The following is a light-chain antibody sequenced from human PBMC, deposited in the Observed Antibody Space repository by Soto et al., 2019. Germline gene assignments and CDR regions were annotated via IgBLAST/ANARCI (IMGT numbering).Light chain of an antibody. J-gene: IGLJ1*01. CDR1: SSDVGGYNY. Sequence: QSALTQPVSVSGSPGQSITISCTGTSSDVGGYNYVSWYQQHPGKAPKLMICEVSNRPSGVSNRFSGSKSGNTASLTISGLQAEDEADYYCSSYTGSSTLVFGSGTKLTVL. V-gene: IGLV2-14*01. CDR2: EVS. CDR3: SSYTGSSTLV.